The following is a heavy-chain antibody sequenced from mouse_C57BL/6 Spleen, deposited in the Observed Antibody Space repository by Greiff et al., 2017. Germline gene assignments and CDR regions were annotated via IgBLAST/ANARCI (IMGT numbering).Heavy chain of an antibody. CDR1: GYSITSGYY. Sequence: EVKLQESGPGLVKPSQSLSLTCSVTGYSITSGYYWNWLRQFPGNKLEWMGYISYDGSNNYNPSLKNRISITRDTSKNQFFLKLNSVTTEDTATYYCARENLYSNYVGYAMDYWGQGTSVTVSS. CDR2: ISYDGSN. J-gene: IGHJ4*01. D-gene: IGHD2-5*01. V-gene: IGHV3-6*01. CDR3: ARENLYSNYVGYAMDY.